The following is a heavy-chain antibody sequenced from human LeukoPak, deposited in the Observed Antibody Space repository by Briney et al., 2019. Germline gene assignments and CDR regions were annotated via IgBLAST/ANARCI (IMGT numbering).Heavy chain of an antibody. V-gene: IGHV1-18*01. CDR3: ARDKDSSSPRYFDY. CDR1: GYTFSSYG. D-gene: IGHD6-13*01. CDR2: ISAYNGNT. J-gene: IGHJ4*02. Sequence: ASVKVSCKASGYTFSSYGITWVRQAPGQGLEWMGWISAYNGNTDYAQKIQGRVTMTTDTSTSTAYMELRSLRSDDTAVYYCARDKDSSSPRYFDYWGXGTLVTVSS.